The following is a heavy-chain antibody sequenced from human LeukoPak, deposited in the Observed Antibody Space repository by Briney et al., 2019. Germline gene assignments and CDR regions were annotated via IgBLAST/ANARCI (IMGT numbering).Heavy chain of an antibody. CDR3: ARGGEGEYDY. CDR1: GGSISSYY. CDR2: INYSGRT. V-gene: IGHV4-59*08. Sequence: PSETLSLTCTVSGGSISSYYWSWIRQPPGKGLQWIGYINYSGRTNYNPSLTSRVTVSVDTSKNQFSLKLSSVTAADTAVYYCARGGEGEYDYWGQGTLVTVSS. J-gene: IGHJ4*02. D-gene: IGHD3-16*01.